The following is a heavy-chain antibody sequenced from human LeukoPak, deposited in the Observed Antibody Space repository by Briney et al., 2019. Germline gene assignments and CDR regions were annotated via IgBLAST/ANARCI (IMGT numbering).Heavy chain of an antibody. V-gene: IGHV1-69*04. Sequence: SVKVSCKASGGTFSSYAISWVRQAPGQGLEWMGRIIPILGIANYAQKFQGRVTITADKSTGTAYMELSSLRSEDTAVYYCARAYSNKLYYYYGMDVWGQGTTVTVSS. CDR3: ARAYSNKLYYYYGMDV. D-gene: IGHD4-11*01. CDR2: IIPILGIA. J-gene: IGHJ6*02. CDR1: GGTFSSYA.